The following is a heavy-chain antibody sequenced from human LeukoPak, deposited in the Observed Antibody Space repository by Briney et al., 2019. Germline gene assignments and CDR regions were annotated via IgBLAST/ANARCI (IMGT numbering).Heavy chain of an antibody. J-gene: IGHJ3*02. V-gene: IGHV3-20*04. CDR3: ARSRITIFGVITRGAFDI. CDR1: GFTFDDYG. Sequence: GGSLRLSCAASGFTFDDYGMNLVRQAPGKGLEWVSGINWNGDRIGYADSVKGRFTISRDNAKNSLYLQMNSLRAEDTALYYCARSRITIFGVITRGAFDIWGQGTMVTVSS. CDR2: INWNGDRI. D-gene: IGHD3-3*01.